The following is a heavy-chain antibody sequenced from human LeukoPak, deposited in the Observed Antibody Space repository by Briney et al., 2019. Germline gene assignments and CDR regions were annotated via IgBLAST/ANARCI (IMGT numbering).Heavy chain of an antibody. Sequence: SQTLSLTCTVSGGSISSGGHYWSWIRQPAGKGLEYLGRISSTGSTNYNPSLRSRVTISADTSKNHSSLKLTSVTAADTAVYYCVRDQTYSGSGIYTYFDYWGQGILVTVSS. CDR2: ISSTGST. CDR1: GGSISSGGHY. D-gene: IGHD3-10*01. J-gene: IGHJ4*02. CDR3: VRDQTYSGSGIYTYFDY. V-gene: IGHV4-61*02.